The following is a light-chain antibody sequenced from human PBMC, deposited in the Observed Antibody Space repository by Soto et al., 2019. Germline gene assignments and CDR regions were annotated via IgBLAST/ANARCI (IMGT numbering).Light chain of an antibody. CDR2: DTS. CDR1: TGAVTSGHY. CDR3: LLSSGGAYVV. J-gene: IGLJ2*01. V-gene: IGLV7-46*01. Sequence: QAVVTQEPSLTVSPVGTVTLTCGSSTGAVTSGHYPYWFQQKPGQAPRTLIYDTSNKHSWTPARFSGSLLGGKAALTLSGAQPEDEADYYCLLSSGGAYVVFGGGTKLTVL.